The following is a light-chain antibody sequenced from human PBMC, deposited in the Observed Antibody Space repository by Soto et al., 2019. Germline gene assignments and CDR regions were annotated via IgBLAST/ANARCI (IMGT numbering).Light chain of an antibody. CDR1: SSDVGGYNY. Sequence: QSALTQPASVSGSPGQSITISCTGTSSDVGGYNYVSWYQQHPGKAPKLMIYDVSNRPSGISNRFSGSKSGNTASQTISGLQAEDEADYYCSSYTGSSTYVFGTGTKVTVL. J-gene: IGLJ1*01. CDR2: DVS. V-gene: IGLV2-14*01. CDR3: SSYTGSSTYV.